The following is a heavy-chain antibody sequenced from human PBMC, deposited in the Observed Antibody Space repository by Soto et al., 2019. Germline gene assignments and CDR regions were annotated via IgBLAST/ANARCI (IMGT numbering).Heavy chain of an antibody. CDR3: ARDQPHSSGNFDY. V-gene: IGHV1-69*13. D-gene: IGHD3-22*01. CDR1: GGTFSSYA. Sequence: SVKVSCKASGGTFSSYAISWVRQAPGQGLEWMGGIIPIFGTANYAQKFQGRVTITADESTSTAYMELSSLRSEDTAVYYCARDQPHSSGNFDYWGQGTLVTVSS. CDR2: IIPIFGTA. J-gene: IGHJ4*02.